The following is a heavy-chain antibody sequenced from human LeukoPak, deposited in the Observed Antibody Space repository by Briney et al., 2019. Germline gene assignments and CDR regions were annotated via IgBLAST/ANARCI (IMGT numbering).Heavy chain of an antibody. D-gene: IGHD6-13*01. CDR3: AKTDSSSWYVSNSFDP. Sequence: GGSLRLSCAASGFTFSSYAMSWVRQAPGKGLEWVSAISGSGGSTYYADSVKGRFTISRDNSKNTLYLQMNSLRAEDTAVYYCAKTDSSSWYVSNSFDPWGQGTLVTVSS. CDR1: GFTFSSYA. CDR2: ISGSGGST. J-gene: IGHJ5*02. V-gene: IGHV3-23*01.